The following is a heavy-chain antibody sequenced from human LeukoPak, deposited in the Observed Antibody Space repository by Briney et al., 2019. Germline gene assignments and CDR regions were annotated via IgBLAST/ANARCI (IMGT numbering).Heavy chain of an antibody. J-gene: IGHJ3*02. CDR2: IYPGDSDT. V-gene: IGHV5-51*01. Sequence: GESLKISCKGSGYSFTSYWIGWVRQMPGKGLEWMGIIYPGDSDTRYSPSFQGQVTISADKSISTAYLQWSSMKASDTAMYYCARSYDSSGYYPTDAFDIWGQGTMVTVFS. D-gene: IGHD3-22*01. CDR1: GYSFTSYW. CDR3: ARSYDSSGYYPTDAFDI.